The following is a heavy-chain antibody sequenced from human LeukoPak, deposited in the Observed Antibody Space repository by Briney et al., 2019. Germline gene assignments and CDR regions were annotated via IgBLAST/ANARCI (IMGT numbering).Heavy chain of an antibody. CDR3: ARDEQLEALTFDP. Sequence: GASVKVSCKASGYTFTGYYMHWVRQAPGQGLEWMGWINPNSGGTNYAQKFQGRVTMTRDTSISTAYMELSRLRSDDTAVYYCARDEQLEALTFDPWGQGTLVTVSS. CDR2: INPNSGGT. CDR1: GYTFTGYY. V-gene: IGHV1-2*02. J-gene: IGHJ5*02. D-gene: IGHD6-6*01.